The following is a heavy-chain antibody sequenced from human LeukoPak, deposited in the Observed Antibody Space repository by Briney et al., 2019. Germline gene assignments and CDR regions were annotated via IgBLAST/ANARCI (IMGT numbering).Heavy chain of an antibody. D-gene: IGHD2-2*01. Sequence: GGSLRLSCAASGFIFSSYWMSWVRQAPGKGLVWVSCLESDGSRTTYADSVKGRFTISRDNAKNTLDLQMNSLRAEDTAIYYCVRGAAANPGILDYWGQGTLVTVSS. J-gene: IGHJ4*02. CDR1: GFIFSSYW. CDR3: VRGAAANPGILDY. CDR2: LESDGSRT. V-gene: IGHV3-74*01.